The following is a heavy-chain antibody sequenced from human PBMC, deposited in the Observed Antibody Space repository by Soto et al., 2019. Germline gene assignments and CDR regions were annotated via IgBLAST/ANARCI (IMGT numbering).Heavy chain of an antibody. V-gene: IGHV3-13*01. J-gene: IGHJ4*02. CDR3: VRGRDSGLYYFDS. Sequence: GSLRLSCAASGFTFGIYDMHWVRRATGKGLEWVSTINTAGDTYSPGSVKGRFTISRENAKNSLYLQMNSLRVDDTAVYFCVRGRDSGLYYFDSWGQGTLVTVSS. D-gene: IGHD2-21*01. CDR1: GFTFGIYD. CDR2: INTAGDT.